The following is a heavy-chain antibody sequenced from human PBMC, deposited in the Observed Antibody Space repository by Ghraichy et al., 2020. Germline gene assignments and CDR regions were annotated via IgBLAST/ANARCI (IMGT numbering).Heavy chain of an antibody. Sequence: GESLNISCAASRFNFSNYAMTWVRQAPGKGLEWVSAISGSGGSTYYADSRKGRFTISRDNSKNTLYLQMNSLRAEDTAVYYCAKLFPRIVVVPAAGMDVWGQGTTVTVSS. CDR1: RFNFSNYA. V-gene: IGHV3-23*01. CDR3: AKLFPRIVVVPAAGMDV. J-gene: IGHJ6*02. D-gene: IGHD2-2*01. CDR2: ISGSGGST.